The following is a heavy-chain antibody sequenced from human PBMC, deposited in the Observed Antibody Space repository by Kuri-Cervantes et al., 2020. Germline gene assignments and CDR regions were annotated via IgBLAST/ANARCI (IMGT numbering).Heavy chain of an antibody. CDR1: GFTFSNYG. D-gene: IGHD3-22*01. CDR2: IKQDGSEK. J-gene: IGHJ3*02. V-gene: IGHV3-7*03. Sequence: GGSLRLSCTASGFTFSNYGMQWVRQAPGKGLEWVANIKQDGSEKYYVDSVKGRFTISRDNSKNTLYLQMNSLRAEDTAVYYCAKHGDYYDSSPRYAFDIWGQGTMVTVSS. CDR3: AKHGDYYDSSPRYAFDI.